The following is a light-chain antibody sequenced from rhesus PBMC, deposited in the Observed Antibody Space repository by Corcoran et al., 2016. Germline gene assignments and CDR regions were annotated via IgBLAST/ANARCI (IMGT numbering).Light chain of an antibody. V-gene: IGKV1-22*01. CDR2: QAS. CDR1: KRITNW. Sequence: DIQMTQSPSSLSASVGDTVTITCRASKRITNWLEWYQQKPGKAPKLLIYQASTLQTGVPSRFSGSGSGTDFALTISSLQPEYFAIYYCQQHNSYPPTFGQGTKVEIK. CDR3: QQHNSYPPT. J-gene: IGKJ1*01.